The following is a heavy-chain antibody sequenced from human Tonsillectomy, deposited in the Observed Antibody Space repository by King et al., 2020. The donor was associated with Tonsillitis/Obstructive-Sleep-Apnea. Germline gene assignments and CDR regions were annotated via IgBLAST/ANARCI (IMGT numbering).Heavy chain of an antibody. CDR1: GGSISSSSYY. CDR3: ARQYGSGSPGGYYYYYYMDG. D-gene: IGHD3-10*01. V-gene: IGHV4-39*01. Sequence: QLQESGPGLVKPSETLSLTCTVSGGSISSSSYYWGWIRQPPGKGLEWIGSIYYSGSTYYNPSLKSRVTISVDTSKNQFYLKLSSVTAADTAVYYCARQYGSGSPGGYYYYYYMDGWGKGTTVTVSS. CDR2: IYYSGST. J-gene: IGHJ6*03.